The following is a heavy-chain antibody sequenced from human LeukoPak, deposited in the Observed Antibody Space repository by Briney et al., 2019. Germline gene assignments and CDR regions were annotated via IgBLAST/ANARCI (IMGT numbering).Heavy chain of an antibody. Sequence: SETLSPTCTVSGGSISSYYWSWIRQPAGKGLEWIGRIYTSGSTNYNPSLKSRVTMSVDTSKNQFSLKLSSVTAADTAVYYCARVGRGEQLPKGFYYYYYMDVWGKGTTVTVSS. V-gene: IGHV4-4*07. CDR2: IYTSGST. D-gene: IGHD6-13*01. CDR1: GGSISSYY. CDR3: ARVGRGEQLPKGFYYYYYMDV. J-gene: IGHJ6*03.